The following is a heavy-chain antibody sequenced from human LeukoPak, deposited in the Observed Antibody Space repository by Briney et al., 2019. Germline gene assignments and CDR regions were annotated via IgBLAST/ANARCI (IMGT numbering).Heavy chain of an antibody. CDR3: AGGYYYDSSGYYYSYAFDI. Sequence: ASVKVPCKASGGTFSSYAISWVRQAPGQGLEWMGGIIPIFGTANYAQKFQGRVTITTDESTSTAYMELSSLRSEDTAVYYCAGGYYYDSSGYYYSYAFDIWGQGTMVTVSS. V-gene: IGHV1-69*05. CDR2: IIPIFGTA. J-gene: IGHJ3*02. CDR1: GGTFSSYA. D-gene: IGHD3-22*01.